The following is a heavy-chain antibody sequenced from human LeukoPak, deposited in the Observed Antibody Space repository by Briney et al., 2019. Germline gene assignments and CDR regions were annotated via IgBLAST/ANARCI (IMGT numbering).Heavy chain of an antibody. CDR3: ARQRGGYKIYFDY. D-gene: IGHD5-24*01. J-gene: IGHJ4*02. V-gene: IGHV4-39*01. CDR1: GGSISSSSYY. Sequence: PSETLSLTCTVSGGSISSSSYYWGWIRQPPGKGLEWMGSIYYSGSTYYNPSLKSRVTISVDTSKNQFSLKLSSVTAADTAVYYCARQRGGYKIYFDYWGQGTLVTVSS. CDR2: IYYSGST.